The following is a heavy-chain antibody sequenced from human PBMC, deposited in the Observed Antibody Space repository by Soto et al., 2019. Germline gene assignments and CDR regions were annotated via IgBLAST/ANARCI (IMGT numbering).Heavy chain of an antibody. CDR3: GRHNQVWGIKYFNY. D-gene: IGHD3-16*01. J-gene: IGHJ4*02. CDR1: GGSISSYY. Sequence: PSETLSLTCTVSGGSISSYYWSWIRQPPGKGLEWIGYIYYSGSTNYNPSLKSRVTISVDTSKNQFSLKLNSMTAADTAVYYCGRHNQVWGIKYFNYWGRETLVTFS. V-gene: IGHV4-59*08. CDR2: IYYSGST.